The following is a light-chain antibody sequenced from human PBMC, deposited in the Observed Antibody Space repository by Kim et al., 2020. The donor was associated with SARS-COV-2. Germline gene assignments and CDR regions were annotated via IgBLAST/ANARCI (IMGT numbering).Light chain of an antibody. V-gene: IGLV1-44*01. Sequence: GQRVAISCSGSSTNIGSNTVNGYRQLPGTAPKLLSYSNNQRPSGVPDRFSGSKSGTSATLAISGLESEDEADYYCAAWDDSLNGYVFGTGTKVTVL. CDR2: SNN. J-gene: IGLJ1*01. CDR3: AAWDDSLNGYV. CDR1: STNIGSNT.